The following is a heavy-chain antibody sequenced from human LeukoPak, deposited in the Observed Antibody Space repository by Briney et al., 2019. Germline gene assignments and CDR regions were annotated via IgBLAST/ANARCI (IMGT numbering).Heavy chain of an antibody. V-gene: IGHV1-69*13. Sequence: GASVKVSCKASGGTFSSYAISWVRQAPGQGLEWMGGIIPIFGTANYAQKFQGRVTITADESTSTAYMELSSLRSEDTAVYYCARDPAYGDYEQDFDYWGQGTLVTVSS. J-gene: IGHJ4*02. CDR1: GGTFSSYA. CDR3: ARDPAYGDYEQDFDY. CDR2: IIPIFGTA. D-gene: IGHD4-17*01.